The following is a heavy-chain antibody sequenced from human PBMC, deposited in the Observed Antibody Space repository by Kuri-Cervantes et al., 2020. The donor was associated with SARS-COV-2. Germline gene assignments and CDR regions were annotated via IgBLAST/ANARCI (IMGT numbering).Heavy chain of an antibody. D-gene: IGHD1-26*01. CDR2: IYESGDT. J-gene: IGHJ5*02. Sequence: ESLKISCTVSGASISSSTYYWGWIRQSPGKGLEWIGSIYESGDTYYSSSLKSRLSLSVDTSKNQFSLRLTSVTAADTAVYYCAREHIVGVSGSWFDPWGQGTLVTVSS. CDR1: GASISSSTYY. CDR3: AREHIVGVSGSWFDP. V-gene: IGHV4-39*07.